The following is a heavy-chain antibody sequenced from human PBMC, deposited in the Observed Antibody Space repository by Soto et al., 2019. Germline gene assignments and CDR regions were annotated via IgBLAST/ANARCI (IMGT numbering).Heavy chain of an antibody. CDR1: GGSISSSSYY. V-gene: IGHV4-39*01. D-gene: IGHD3-22*01. CDR3: AGRRSDYYYDSSGYYYFVLSPFDY. CDR2: IYYSGSN. J-gene: IGHJ4*02. Sequence: QLQLQESGPGLVKPSETLSLTCTVSGGSISSSSYYWGWIRQPPGKGLEWIGSIYYSGSNYYNPSLKSRVPLPVDTPQTQVPLKLGSVTAADAAVYYCAGRRSDYYYDSSGYYYFVLSPFDYWGQGTLVTVSS.